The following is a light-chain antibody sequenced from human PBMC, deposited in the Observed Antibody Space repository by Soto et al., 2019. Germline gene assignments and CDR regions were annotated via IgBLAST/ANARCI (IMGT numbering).Light chain of an antibody. CDR1: QGISSY. CDR3: QQLNSYTFT. Sequence: DIQLTQPPSFLSASVGDRVTLTCRASQGISSYLAWYQQKPGKAPKLLIYAASTLQSGVPSRFSGSGSGTEFTLTISSLQPEDFETYYCQQLNSYTFTFGPGTKVDIK. CDR2: AAS. J-gene: IGKJ3*01. V-gene: IGKV1-9*01.